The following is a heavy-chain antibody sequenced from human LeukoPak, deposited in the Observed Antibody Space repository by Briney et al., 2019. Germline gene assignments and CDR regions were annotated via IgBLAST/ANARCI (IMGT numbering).Heavy chain of an antibody. V-gene: IGHV3-66*01. CDR2: IFGGGST. J-gene: IGHJ4*02. CDR3: ARGRRQTYYYDSSGYYPFDY. D-gene: IGHD3-22*01. CDR1: GFTVSINY. Sequence: GGSLRLSCAASGFTVSINYMSWVRQAPGKGLEWVSVIFGGGSTNYADSVKGRFTISRDNSKNTLYLQMNSLRAEDTAVYFCARGRRQTYYYDSSGYYPFDYWGQGTLVTVSS.